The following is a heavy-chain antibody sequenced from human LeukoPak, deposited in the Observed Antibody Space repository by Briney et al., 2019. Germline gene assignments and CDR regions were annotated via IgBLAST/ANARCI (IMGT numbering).Heavy chain of an antibody. CDR1: GGSISSYY. CDR2: IYYSGST. CDR3: ARGAHYYGSGGYIPYYYYYYMDV. D-gene: IGHD3-10*01. Sequence: SETLSLTCTVSGGSISSYYWSWIRQPPGKGLEWIGYIYYSGSTNYNPSLKSRVTISVDTSKNQFSLKLSSVTAADTAVYYCARGAHYYGSGGYIPYYYYYYMDVWGKGTTVTVSS. J-gene: IGHJ6*03. V-gene: IGHV4-59*01.